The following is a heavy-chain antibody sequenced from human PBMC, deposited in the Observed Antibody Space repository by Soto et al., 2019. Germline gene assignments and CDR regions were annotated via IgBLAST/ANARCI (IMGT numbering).Heavy chain of an antibody. D-gene: IGHD6-13*01. CDR2: IIPIFGTA. CDR1: GGTFSVYA. V-gene: IGHV1-69*01. CDR3: ARDGSAAGTGTGKTDAFDI. Sequence: SVKVSCKASGGTFSVYAISWVRQDPGQGLEWMGGIIPIFGTANYAQKFQGRVTITADESTSTAYMELSSLRSVDTAVYYCARDGSAAGTGTGKTDAFDIWGQGTMVTVSS. J-gene: IGHJ3*02.